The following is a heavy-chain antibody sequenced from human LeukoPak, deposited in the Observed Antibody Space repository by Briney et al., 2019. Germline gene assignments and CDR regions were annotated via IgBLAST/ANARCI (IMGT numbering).Heavy chain of an antibody. CDR3: ARVRGGTYNHYFDY. CDR2: IYYAGST. Sequence: PSETLSLTCTVSGGSTNSYYWSWIRQPPGKGLEWIGYIYYAGSTNYNPSLKSRITISVDTSKNQFSLKLTSITAADTAVYYCARVRGGTYNHYFDYWGQGTLVTVSS. CDR1: GGSTNSYY. D-gene: IGHD5-24*01. J-gene: IGHJ4*02. V-gene: IGHV4-59*01.